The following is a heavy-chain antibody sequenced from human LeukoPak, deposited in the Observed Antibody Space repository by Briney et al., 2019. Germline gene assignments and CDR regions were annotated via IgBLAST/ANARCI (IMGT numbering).Heavy chain of an antibody. J-gene: IGHJ5*02. V-gene: IGHV4-38-2*02. CDR1: GYSISSGYS. Sequence: SETLSLTCTVSGYSISSGYSWGWSRPPPGKGLGWIGSIYHSGSTYYNPSLKSRVTISVDTSKNQFSLKLSSVTAADTAVYYCARDRSSTSWGWFDPWGQGTLVTVSS. CDR2: IYHSGST. D-gene: IGHD2-2*01. CDR3: ARDRSSTSWGWFDP.